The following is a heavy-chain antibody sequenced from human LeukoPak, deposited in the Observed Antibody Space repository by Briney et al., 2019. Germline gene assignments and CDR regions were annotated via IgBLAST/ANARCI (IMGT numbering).Heavy chain of an antibody. CDR3: ARADYDSSGYHTDWFDP. V-gene: IGHV1-2*06. CDR1: GYTFTGYY. Sequence: ASVKVSCKASGYTFTGYYMHWVRQAPGQGLEWMGRINPNSGGTNYAQKFQGRVTMTRDTSISTAYLELSRLRSDDTAVYYCARADYDSSGYHTDWFDPWGQGTLVTVSS. D-gene: IGHD3-22*01. CDR2: INPNSGGT. J-gene: IGHJ5*02.